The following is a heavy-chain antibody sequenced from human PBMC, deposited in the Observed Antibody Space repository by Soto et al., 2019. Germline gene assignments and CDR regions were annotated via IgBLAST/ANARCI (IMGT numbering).Heavy chain of an antibody. V-gene: IGHV1-2*02. Sequence: GASVEVSCRASGYTFTGYYMHWVRQAPGQGLEWMGWINPNSGGTNYAQKFQGRVTRTRDTSISTAYMELSRLRSDDTAVYYCARVGYDFWSGSEVFDYWGQGTLVTVSS. CDR3: ARVGYDFWSGSEVFDY. CDR1: GYTFTGYY. J-gene: IGHJ4*02. D-gene: IGHD3-3*01. CDR2: INPNSGGT.